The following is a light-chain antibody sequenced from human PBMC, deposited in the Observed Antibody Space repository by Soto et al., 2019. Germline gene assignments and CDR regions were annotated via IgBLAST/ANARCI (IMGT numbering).Light chain of an antibody. CDR2: SNN. CDR3: AAWEDSLSGLV. J-gene: IGLJ2*01. Sequence: LTQPPSASGTPGQRVTISCSGRNSNIGSNTVNWYQQLPGAAPNLLIYSNNKRPPGVTDRFSGSKSGASASLAISGLQSEDEADYYCAAWEDSLSGLVFGGGTKLTVL. V-gene: IGLV1-44*01. CDR1: NSNIGSNT.